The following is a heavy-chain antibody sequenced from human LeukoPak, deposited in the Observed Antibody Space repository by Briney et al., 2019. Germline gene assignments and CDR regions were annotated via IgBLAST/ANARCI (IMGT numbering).Heavy chain of an antibody. CDR3: VREGNELLSKNFDY. Sequence: ASVKVSCKASGCTFTGYYIHWVRQAPGQGLEGMGYINPHRGGTNSPQKFQGRVTMTTDTSISAAYMELSSLISDDTAMYYCVREGNELLSKNFDYWGQGTLVTVSS. D-gene: IGHD2-21*02. CDR1: GCTFTGYY. CDR2: INPHRGGT. J-gene: IGHJ4*02. V-gene: IGHV1-2*02.